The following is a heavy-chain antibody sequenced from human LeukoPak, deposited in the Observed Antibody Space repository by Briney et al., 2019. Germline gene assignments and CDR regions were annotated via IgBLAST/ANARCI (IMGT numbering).Heavy chain of an antibody. CDR2: IIPIFGTA. D-gene: IGHD2-15*01. CDR3: ARGGSYCSGGSCYSLAFDI. CDR1: GGTFSSYA. Sequence: GASVKVSCKASGGTFSSYAISWVRQAPGQGLEWMGGIIPIFGTASYAQKFQGRVTITADESTSTAYMELSSLRSEDTAVYYCARGGSYCSGGSCYSLAFDIWGQGTMVTVSS. J-gene: IGHJ3*02. V-gene: IGHV1-69*13.